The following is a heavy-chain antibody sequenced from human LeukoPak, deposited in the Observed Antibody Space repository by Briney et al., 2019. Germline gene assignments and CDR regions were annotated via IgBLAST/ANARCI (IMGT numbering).Heavy chain of an antibody. V-gene: IGHV3-7*03. Sequence: GGSLRLSCAASGFTFSSFWMSWVRQAPGKGLEWVANINQDGSEKYYVDSVKGRFTISRDNAKNSLYLQMNSLRVEDTAVYYCAGGFFHFGYWGQGTLVTVSS. CDR2: INQDGSEK. J-gene: IGHJ4*02. CDR3: AGGFFHFGY. D-gene: IGHD3-3*01. CDR1: GFTFSSFW.